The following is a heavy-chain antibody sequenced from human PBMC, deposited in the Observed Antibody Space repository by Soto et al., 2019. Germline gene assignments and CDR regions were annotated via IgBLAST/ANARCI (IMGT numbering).Heavy chain of an antibody. D-gene: IGHD4-4*01. V-gene: IGHV4-59*01. CDR1: VGSISIYY. Sequence: PSETLSLSCTASVGSISIYYWSLIRQPPGKGLEWIGYIYYRGSTNYNPSLKSRVTISVDTSKNQFSLNLSSVTAADTAVYYCARSPYYSNFDYWGQGTMVTVSS. J-gene: IGHJ4*02. CDR2: IYYRGST. CDR3: ARSPYYSNFDY.